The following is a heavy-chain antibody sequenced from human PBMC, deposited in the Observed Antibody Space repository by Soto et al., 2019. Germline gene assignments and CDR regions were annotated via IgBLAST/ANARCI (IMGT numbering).Heavy chain of an antibody. CDR2: IYYSGST. D-gene: IGHD1-26*01. Sequence: QVQLQESGPGLVKPSQTLSLTCTVSGGSINSGGYYWSWIRQHPGKGLEWIGYIYYSGSTYYNPSLNSRTTISRNTSKNQFSLNLSSVTAADTAVYYCAKGYKWESLLDYWGQGILVTVSS. V-gene: IGHV4-31*03. CDR3: AKGYKWESLLDY. CDR1: GGSINSGGYY. J-gene: IGHJ4*02.